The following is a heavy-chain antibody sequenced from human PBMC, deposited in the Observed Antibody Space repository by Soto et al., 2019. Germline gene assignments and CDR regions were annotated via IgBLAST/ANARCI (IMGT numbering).Heavy chain of an antibody. Sequence: GGSLRLSCAASGFTVSSNYMSWVRQAPGKGPEWVSGIYRGDGTYYADSVKGRFTISRDKSKNTLYLQMNSLRAEDTAVYYCASGAETYEIWTGNSEGTLDYWGQGTLVTVSS. CDR1: GFTVSSNY. D-gene: IGHD3-9*01. CDR2: IYRGDGT. CDR3: ASGAETYEIWTGNSEGTLDY. V-gene: IGHV3-66*01. J-gene: IGHJ4*02.